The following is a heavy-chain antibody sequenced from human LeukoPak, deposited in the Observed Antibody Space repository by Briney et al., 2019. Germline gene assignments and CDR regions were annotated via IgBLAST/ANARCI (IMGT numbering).Heavy chain of an antibody. J-gene: IGHJ4*02. CDR3: ARDLGYSSGWYTDYFDY. V-gene: IGHV1-2*06. D-gene: IGHD6-19*01. CDR1: GYTFTGYY. CDR2: INPNSGGT. Sequence: ASVKVSCKASGYTFTGYYMHWVRQAPGQGLEWMGRINPNSGGTNYAQKFQGRVTMSVDTSKNQFSLKLSSVTAADTAVYYCARDLGYSSGWYTDYFDYWGQGTLVTVSS.